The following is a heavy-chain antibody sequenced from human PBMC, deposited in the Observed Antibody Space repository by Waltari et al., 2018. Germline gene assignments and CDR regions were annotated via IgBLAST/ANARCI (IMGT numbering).Heavy chain of an antibody. V-gene: IGHV3-30-3*01. CDR2: ISYDGSNK. CDR3: ARDGRSVAGTFSL. CDR1: GFTFSSYA. Sequence: QVQLVESGGGVVQPGRSLRLSCAASGFTFSSYAMHWVRQAPGKGLEWVAVISYDGSNKYYADSVKGRFTISRDNSKNTLYLQMNSLRAEDTAVYYCARDGRSVAGTFSLWGQGTLVTVSS. J-gene: IGHJ4*02. D-gene: IGHD6-19*01.